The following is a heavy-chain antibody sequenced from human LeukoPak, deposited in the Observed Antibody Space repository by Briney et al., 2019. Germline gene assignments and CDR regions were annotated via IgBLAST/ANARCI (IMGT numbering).Heavy chain of an antibody. CDR2: KYYSGNS. CDR1: GGSISSYY. Sequence: SETLSLACTVSGGSISSYYWGWIRQPPGKGLELIGSKYYSGNSYYNPSLKSRVSISVDTSKNQFSLKLSSVTAADTAVYYCARLYYYYGLDVWGQGTTVTVSS. CDR3: ARLYYYYGLDV. V-gene: IGHV4-39*01. J-gene: IGHJ6*02.